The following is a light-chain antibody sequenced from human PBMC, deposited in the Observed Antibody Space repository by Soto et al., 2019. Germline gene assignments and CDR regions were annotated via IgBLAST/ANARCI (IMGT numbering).Light chain of an antibody. Sequence: AIQMTHAPSSLSVSVGDRITITCRASQDIRNDLGWYQQKPGKAPKLLIYGTSNLQSGVPARFSGSGSGTDFTLTISSLQPEDFATYYCLQDYIYPYTFGQGTKLEIK. CDR1: QDIRND. J-gene: IGKJ2*01. CDR2: GTS. V-gene: IGKV1-6*01. CDR3: LQDYIYPYT.